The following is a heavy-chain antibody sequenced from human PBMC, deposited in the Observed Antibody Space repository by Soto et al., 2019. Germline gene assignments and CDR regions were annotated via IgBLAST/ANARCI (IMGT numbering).Heavy chain of an antibody. Sequence: SVKVSCKASGYTFTSYAMHWVRQAPGQRLEWMGWMNPNSGNTGYAQKFQGRVTMTRNTSISTAYMELSSLRSEDTAVYYCARHGPDAFDIWGQGTMVTVSS. J-gene: IGHJ3*02. CDR1: GYTFTSYA. V-gene: IGHV1-8*02. CDR3: ARHGPDAFDI. CDR2: MNPNSGNT.